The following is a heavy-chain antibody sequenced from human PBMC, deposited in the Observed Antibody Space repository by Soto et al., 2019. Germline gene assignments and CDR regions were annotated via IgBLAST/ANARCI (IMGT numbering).Heavy chain of an antibody. Sequence: QLQLQESGPGLVKPSETLFLTCTVSGGSISSSSYYWGWIRQPPGKGLEWIGSIYYSGSTYYNPSLKSRVTISVDTSKNQFSLKLSSVTAADTAVYYCARHLFVAAGIAVAGGALDYWGQGTLVTVSS. CDR2: IYYSGST. CDR3: ARHLFVAAGIAVAGGALDY. CDR1: GGSISSSSYY. D-gene: IGHD6-19*01. J-gene: IGHJ4*02. V-gene: IGHV4-39*01.